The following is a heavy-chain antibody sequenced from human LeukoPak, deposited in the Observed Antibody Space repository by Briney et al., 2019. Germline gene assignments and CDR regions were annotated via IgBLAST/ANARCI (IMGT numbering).Heavy chain of an antibody. CDR2: IYYSGST. J-gene: IGHJ4*02. V-gene: IGHV4-59*01. CDR1: GGSISSDY. D-gene: IGHD2-15*01. CDR3: ARVGCSGGSCYPDY. Sequence: SETLSLTCTVSGGSISSDYWSWIRQPPGKGLEWIGYIYYSGSTNYNPSLKSRVTISVDTSKNQFSLKLSSVTAADTAVYYCARVGCSGGSCYPDYWGQGTLVTVSS.